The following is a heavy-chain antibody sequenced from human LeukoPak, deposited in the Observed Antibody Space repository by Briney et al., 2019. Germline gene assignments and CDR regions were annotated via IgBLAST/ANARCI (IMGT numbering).Heavy chain of an antibody. CDR1: GFTFSNYA. CDR3: APDLRGSAWSLDD. V-gene: IGHV3-23*01. CDR2: ISGSGGGA. Sequence: GGSLRLSCAASGFTFSNYAMGWVRQAPGKGLEWVSLISGSGGGANFADSVKGRFSMSRDNSKSTLYLQMDGLRADDTAIYYCAPDLRGSAWSLDDWGQGTLVTVSS. D-gene: IGHD6-13*01. J-gene: IGHJ4*02.